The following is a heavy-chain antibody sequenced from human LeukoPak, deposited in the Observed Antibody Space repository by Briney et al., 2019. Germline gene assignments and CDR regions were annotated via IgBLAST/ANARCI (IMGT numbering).Heavy chain of an antibody. CDR3: ARVGYCSGGSCYRSWFDP. V-gene: IGHV3-11*04. Sequence: GGSLRLSCAASGFTFSDCYMSWIRQAPGKGLEWVSYISSSGSTIYYADSVKGRFTISRDNAKNSLYLQMNSLRAEDTAVYYRARVGYCSGGSCYRSWFDPWGQGTLVTVSS. CDR2: ISSSGSTI. CDR1: GFTFSDCY. J-gene: IGHJ5*02. D-gene: IGHD2-15*01.